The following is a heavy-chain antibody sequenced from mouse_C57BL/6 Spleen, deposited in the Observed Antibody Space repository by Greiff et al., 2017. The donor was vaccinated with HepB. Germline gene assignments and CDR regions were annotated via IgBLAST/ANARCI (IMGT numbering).Heavy chain of an antibody. CDR2: ISNGGGST. CDR3: ARRANFYYFDY. V-gene: IGHV5-12*01. J-gene: IGHJ2*01. CDR1: GFTFSDYY. D-gene: IGHD3-1*01. Sequence: DVKLVESGGGLVQPGGSLKLSCAASGFTFSDYYMYWVRQTPEKRLEWVAYISNGGGSTYYPDTVKGRFTISRDNAKNTLYLQMSRLKSEDTAMYYCARRANFYYFDYWGQGTTLTVSS.